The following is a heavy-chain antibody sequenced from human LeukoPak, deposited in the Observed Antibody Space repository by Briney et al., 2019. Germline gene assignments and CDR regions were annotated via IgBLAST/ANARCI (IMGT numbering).Heavy chain of an antibody. V-gene: IGHV3-66*01. CDR3: ARGYGRYITNWDAFDL. CDR2: IYSDGTT. D-gene: IGHD3-16*02. Sequence: GSLRLSCAASGFAVSSNHMNWVRQAPGKGLEWVSVIYSDGTTYFAGSVKGRFTISRDNSKIYLQMNSLRAEDTAVYYCARGYGRYITNWDAFDLWGPGTLVTVSS. CDR1: GFAVSSNH. J-gene: IGHJ3*01.